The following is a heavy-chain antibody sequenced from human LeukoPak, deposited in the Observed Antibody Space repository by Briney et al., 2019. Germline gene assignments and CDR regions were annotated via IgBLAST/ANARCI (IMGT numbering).Heavy chain of an antibody. CDR1: GFTFSSYA. J-gene: IGHJ4*02. Sequence: QPGGSLRLSCAASGFTFSSYAMSWVRQAPGKGLEWVSGISSSGGGSYYVDSVKGRFAISRDNPKNTMYLQMSSLRAEDTAMYYCVKDFGRILGGPGYWGRGTLVTVSP. V-gene: IGHV3-23*01. CDR2: ISSSGGGS. D-gene: IGHD2-15*01. CDR3: VKDFGRILGGPGY.